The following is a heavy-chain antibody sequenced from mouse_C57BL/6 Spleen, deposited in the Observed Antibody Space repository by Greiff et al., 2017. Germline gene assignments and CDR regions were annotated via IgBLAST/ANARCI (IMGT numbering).Heavy chain of an antibody. CDR1: GYAFSSYW. Sequence: QVQLKQSGAELVKPGASVKISCKASGYAFSSYWMNWVKQRPGKGLAWIGQIYPGAGDTNYNGKFKGKATLTADNSSSTAYMQRSSLTSEDSAVYFCARWRSNYVDFDVWGTGTTVTVSS. D-gene: IGHD2-5*01. J-gene: IGHJ1*03. CDR2: IYPGAGDT. CDR3: ARWRSNYVDFDV. V-gene: IGHV1-80*01.